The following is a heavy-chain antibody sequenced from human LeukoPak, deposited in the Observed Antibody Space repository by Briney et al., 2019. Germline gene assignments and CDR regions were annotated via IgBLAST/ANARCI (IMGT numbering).Heavy chain of an antibody. CDR3: ARHGGDYVRGSYRLSFDY. D-gene: IGHD3-16*02. Sequence: SETLSLTCTVSGGSMSSYYWSWIRQPPGKGLEWIGYIYYSGSTNYNPSLKSRVTISVDTSKNQFSLKLSSVTAADTAVYYCARHGGDYVRGSYRLSFDYWGQGTVVTVSS. J-gene: IGHJ4*02. CDR1: GGSMSSYY. V-gene: IGHV4-59*08. CDR2: IYYSGST.